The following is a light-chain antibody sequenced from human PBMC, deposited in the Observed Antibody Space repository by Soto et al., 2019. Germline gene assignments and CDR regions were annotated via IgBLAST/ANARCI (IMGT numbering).Light chain of an antibody. Sequence: DIQMTQSPSSVSASVGDRVTITCRASQDVTTSLAWFQQNPGEAPRLLIYSASSLHRGVPSRFSGSGSGTDFTLAISSLQPEDFATYYCQQGNSFPLTFSGGTKVDIK. V-gene: IGKV1-12*01. CDR1: QDVTTS. J-gene: IGKJ4*01. CDR3: QQGNSFPLT. CDR2: SAS.